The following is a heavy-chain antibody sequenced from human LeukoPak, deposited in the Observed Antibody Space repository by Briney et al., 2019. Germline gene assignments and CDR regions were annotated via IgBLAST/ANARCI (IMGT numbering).Heavy chain of an antibody. V-gene: IGHV1-2*02. CDR3: ARGDDIVVVAAATLHY. J-gene: IGHJ4*02. Sequence: ASVKVSCKASGYTFTGYYLHWVRQAPGQGLESMGWINPNSGGTKYAQNFQGRVTMTRDTSINTASMELTRLKSDDTAVYYCARGDDIVVVAAATLHYWGQGILVTVSS. CDR1: GYTFTGYY. D-gene: IGHD2-15*01. CDR2: INPNSGGT.